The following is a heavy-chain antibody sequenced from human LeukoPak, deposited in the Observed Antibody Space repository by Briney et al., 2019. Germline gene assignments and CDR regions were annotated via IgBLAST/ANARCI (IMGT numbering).Heavy chain of an antibody. V-gene: IGHV4-34*01. CDR3: ARRIRGCDY. D-gene: IGHD2-15*01. J-gene: IGHJ4*02. Sequence: SETLSLTCAVYGGSFSGYYWSWIRQPPGKGLEWIGEINHSGSTNYNPSLKSRVTISVDTSKNQFSLKLSSVTAADTAVYYCARRIRGCDYWGQGTLVTVSS. CDR1: GGSFSGYY. CDR2: INHSGST.